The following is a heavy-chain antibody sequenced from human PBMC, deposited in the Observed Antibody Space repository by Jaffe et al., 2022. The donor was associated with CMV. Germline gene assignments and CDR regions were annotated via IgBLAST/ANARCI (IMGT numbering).Heavy chain of an antibody. CDR3: ARGRSKVRGGGIGY. CDR1: GYTFNDYH. J-gene: IGHJ4*01. V-gene: IGHV1-2*02. D-gene: IGHD3-10*01. CDR2: FNPAYGGS. Sequence: QVQLVQSGAEVKKPGASVKVSCKASGYTFNDYHIHWVRQAPGQGLEWMGWFNPAYGGSNPPQKFQDRVTMTRETSSSTAYMELTRLTSDDTAVYYCARGRSKVRGGGIGYWGHGTLVTVSS.